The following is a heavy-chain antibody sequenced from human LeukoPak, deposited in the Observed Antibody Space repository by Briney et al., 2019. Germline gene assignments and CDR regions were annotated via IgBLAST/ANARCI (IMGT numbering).Heavy chain of an antibody. CDR1: GFTFSNYA. CDR2: ISGSGTST. CDR3: ARGIEAWLSYYYGSGSPPFDY. D-gene: IGHD3-10*01. J-gene: IGHJ4*02. Sequence: AGGSLRLSCAASGFTFSNYAMSWVRQAPGKGLEWVSTISGSGTSTYYAGSVKGRFTISRDNSKNTLYLQMNSLRAEDTAVYYCARGIEAWLSYYYGSGSPPFDYWGQGTLVTVSS. V-gene: IGHV3-23*01.